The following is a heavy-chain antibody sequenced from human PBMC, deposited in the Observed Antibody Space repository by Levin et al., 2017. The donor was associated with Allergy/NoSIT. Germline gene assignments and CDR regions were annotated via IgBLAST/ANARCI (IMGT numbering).Heavy chain of an antibody. V-gene: IGHV3-30-3*01. D-gene: IGHD6-19*01. J-gene: IGHJ4*02. Sequence: GGSLRLSCAASGFTFSSYAMHWVRQAPGKGLEWVAVISYDGSNKYYADSVKGRFTISRDNSKNTLYLQMNSLRAEDTAVYYCARGMAVAGTLERLDYWGQGTLVTVSS. CDR1: GFTFSSYA. CDR2: ISYDGSNK. CDR3: ARGMAVAGTLERLDY.